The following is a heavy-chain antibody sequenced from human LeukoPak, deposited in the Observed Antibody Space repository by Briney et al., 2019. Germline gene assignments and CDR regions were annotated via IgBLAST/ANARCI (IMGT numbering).Heavy chain of an antibody. CDR1: GFTLTNHG. Sequence: GGSLRLSCAVSGFTLTNHGVSWVRQAPGKGLEWVSIITGTGGRYYGDSVKGRFILSRDNSKNTVYMQMSSLIAEDTATYYCAKDYCRDGNCPFPFLDSWGQGTLVTVSS. D-gene: IGHD2-15*01. CDR2: ITGTGGR. V-gene: IGHV3-23*01. CDR3: AKDYCRDGNCPFPFLDS. J-gene: IGHJ4*02.